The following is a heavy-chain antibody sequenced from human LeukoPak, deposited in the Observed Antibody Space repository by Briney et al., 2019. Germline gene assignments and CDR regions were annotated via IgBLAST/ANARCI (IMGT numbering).Heavy chain of an antibody. J-gene: IGHJ4*02. CDR3: ARINFNPDY. D-gene: IGHD1-14*01. Sequence: TSETLSLTCTVSGASISSSNYYWGWLRQPPGKGLEWIADIHYSGATYYNPSLNSRLTISADTSKNQFSLKMDSVTAADTAVYYCARINFNPDYWGQGTLVSVSS. V-gene: IGHV4-39*07. CDR1: GASISSSNYY. CDR2: IHYSGAT.